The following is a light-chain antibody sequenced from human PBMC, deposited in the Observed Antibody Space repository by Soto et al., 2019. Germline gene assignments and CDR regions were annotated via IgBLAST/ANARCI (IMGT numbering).Light chain of an antibody. CDR3: MQALQTPLT. V-gene: IGKV2-28*01. Sequence: DIVLTQSPLSLPVTPGEPASISCSSSQSLLYSNGDNYLNWYVQKPGQSPQLLINLGSFRPSGVPDRFTGSGSGTDFTLRISEVEAEDVGVYYCMQALQTPLTFGGGTKVEIK. CDR1: QSLLYSNGDNY. CDR2: LGS. J-gene: IGKJ4*01.